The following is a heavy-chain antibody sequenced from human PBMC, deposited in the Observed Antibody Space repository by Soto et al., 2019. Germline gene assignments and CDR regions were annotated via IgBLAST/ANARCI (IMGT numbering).Heavy chain of an antibody. CDR1: GDSISCIHSH. Sequence: PSETLSLTGPVSGDSISCIHSHWGWIRQPPGKGMEYIGSVYDCGAIFYSGNIFYNPSLKMRVTISVDTSKNQFSLRLSSVTAADAGVYYCVRYDRINMKPYSPEGFHIWGQGTMVTVSS. D-gene: IGHD3-3*02. V-gene: IGHV4-39*01. CDR2: VYDCGAIFYSGNI. J-gene: IGHJ3*02. CDR3: VRYDRINMKPYSPEGFHI.